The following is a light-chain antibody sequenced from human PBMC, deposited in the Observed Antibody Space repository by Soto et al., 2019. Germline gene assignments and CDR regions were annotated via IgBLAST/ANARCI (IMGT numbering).Light chain of an antibody. CDR3: HQRQSWPRT. Sequence: ETVLTQSPATLSLSPGERAILSCRASQSVSTYLAWYQQKPGQAPRLLIYQTSLRAAGIPARFSASGSGTDFTLTISDVQPEDFALYYCHQRQSWPRTFGQGTKVDIK. J-gene: IGKJ1*01. V-gene: IGKV3-11*01. CDR2: QTS. CDR1: QSVSTY.